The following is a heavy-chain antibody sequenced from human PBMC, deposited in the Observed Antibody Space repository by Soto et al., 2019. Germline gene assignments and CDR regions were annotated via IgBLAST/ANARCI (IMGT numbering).Heavy chain of an antibody. Sequence: PSETLSLTCTVSGGSISSYYWIWIRQPPGKGLEWIGYIYYSGSTNYNPSLKSRVTISVDTSKNQFSLKLSSVTAADTAVYYCARENWNWFDPWGQGTLVTVSS. J-gene: IGHJ5*02. CDR2: IYYSGST. D-gene: IGHD1-1*01. V-gene: IGHV4-59*01. CDR3: ARENWNWFDP. CDR1: GGSISSYY.